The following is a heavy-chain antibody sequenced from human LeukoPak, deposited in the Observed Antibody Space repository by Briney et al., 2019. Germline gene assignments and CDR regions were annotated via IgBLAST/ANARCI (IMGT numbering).Heavy chain of an antibody. CDR1: GFTVSGDY. J-gene: IGHJ5*02. CDR2: IKQDGSEK. Sequence: GGSLRLSCAVSGFTVSGDYMSWVRQAPGKGLEWVANIKQDGSEKYYVDSVKGRFTISRDNAKNSLYLQMNSLRAEDTAVYYCARVRIAAAGTHWFDPWGQGTLVTVSS. CDR3: ARVRIAAAGTHWFDP. V-gene: IGHV3-7*01. D-gene: IGHD6-13*01.